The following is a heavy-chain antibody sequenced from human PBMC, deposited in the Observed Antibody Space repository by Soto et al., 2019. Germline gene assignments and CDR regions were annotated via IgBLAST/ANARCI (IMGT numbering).Heavy chain of an antibody. CDR1: GFTFSDYY. D-gene: IGHD6-19*01. CDR3: ARGPSSGWYRGDFQH. Sequence: GGSLRLSCAASGFTFSDYYMSWIRQAPGKGLEWVSYISSSGSTIYYADSAKGRFTISRDNAKNSLYLQMNSLRAEDTAVYYCARGPSSGWYRGDFQHWGQGTLVTAPQ. J-gene: IGHJ1*01. CDR2: ISSSGSTI. V-gene: IGHV3-11*01.